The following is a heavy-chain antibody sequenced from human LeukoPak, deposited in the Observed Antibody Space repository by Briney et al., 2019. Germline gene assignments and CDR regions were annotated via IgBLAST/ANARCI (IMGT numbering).Heavy chain of an antibody. CDR1: GFTFSSYA. J-gene: IGHJ4*02. D-gene: IGHD4-17*01. V-gene: IGHV3-23*01. CDR3: ARDYADYVGYFFFDY. Sequence: GGSLRLSCAASGFTFSSYAMNWVRQAPGKGLEWVSGISGSGASTYYADSVKGRFTISRDNSQNTLYLQMNSLRAEDTAVYYCARDYADYVGYFFFDYWGQGTLVTVSS. CDR2: ISGSGAST.